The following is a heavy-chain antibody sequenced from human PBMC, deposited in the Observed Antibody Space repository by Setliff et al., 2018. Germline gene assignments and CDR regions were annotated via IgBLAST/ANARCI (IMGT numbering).Heavy chain of an antibody. D-gene: IGHD5-18*01. CDR1: GGTFSSYG. CDR3: AREGVDTRSSTDYRYYMDL. V-gene: IGHV1-69*05. Sequence: GASVKVSCNASGGTFSSYGISWVRQAPGQGLEWLGGTIPNFGTTNYAQEFQGRVTIITDESTSTAYMELSSLRFEDTAVYYCAREGVDTRSSTDYRYYMDLWGKGTTVTV. CDR2: TIPNFGTT. J-gene: IGHJ6*03.